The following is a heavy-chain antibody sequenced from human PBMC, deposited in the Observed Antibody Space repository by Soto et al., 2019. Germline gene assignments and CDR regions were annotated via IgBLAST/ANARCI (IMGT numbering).Heavy chain of an antibody. CDR2: ISGGAGVT. CDR1: GFTLRHYG. J-gene: IGHJ4*02. D-gene: IGHD1-26*01. CDR3: ARAVGATHWQRSDS. Sequence: EVQLLESGGGLVQPGGSLRLSCAASGFTLRHYGMSWVRQAPGKGLEWVSGISGGAGVTDYVDSVKGRFTISRDDSKNTLYLRMHSRRAEDTAVYYCARAVGATHWQRSDSCGQGTLVIVSS. V-gene: IGHV3-23*01.